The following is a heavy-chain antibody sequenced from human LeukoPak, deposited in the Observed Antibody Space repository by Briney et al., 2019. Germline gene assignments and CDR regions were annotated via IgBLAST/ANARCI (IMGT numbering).Heavy chain of an antibody. V-gene: IGHV4-39*01. D-gene: IGHD3-10*01. CDR3: ARHGIYYGLGSSYGLPNWFDP. Sequence: KPSETLSLTCTVSGGSISSTRYYWGWIRQPPGKGMEWIGSIYYSGSTYYNPSLKSRFTMSVDRSKNQFSLKLSSVTAADTAVYYCARHGIYYGLGSSYGLPNWFDPWGQGTLVTVSS. CDR2: IYYSGST. J-gene: IGHJ5*02. CDR1: GGSISSTRYY.